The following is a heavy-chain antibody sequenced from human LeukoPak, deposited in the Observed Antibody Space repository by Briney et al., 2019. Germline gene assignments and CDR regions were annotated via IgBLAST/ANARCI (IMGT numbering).Heavy chain of an antibody. J-gene: IGHJ3*02. D-gene: IGHD6-25*01. CDR1: GGSISSYY. Sequence: PSETLSLTCTVSGGSISSYYWSWIRQPPGKGLEWIGYIYYSESTNYNPSLKSRVTISVDTSKNQFSLKLSSVTAADTAVYYCARLRGPYDAFDIWGQGTMVTVSS. CDR2: IYYSEST. CDR3: ARLRGPYDAFDI. V-gene: IGHV4-59*08.